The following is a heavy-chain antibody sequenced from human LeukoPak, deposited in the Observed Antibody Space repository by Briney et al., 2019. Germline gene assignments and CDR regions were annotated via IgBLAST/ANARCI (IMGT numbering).Heavy chain of an antibody. CDR1: GFTLSSYG. J-gene: IGHJ6*03. CDR2: ISYDGSNK. V-gene: IGHV3-30*18. Sequence: GGSLRLSCAASGFTLSSYGMHWVRQAPGKGLEWVAVISYDGSNKYYADSVKGRFTISRDNSKNTLYLQMSSLRAEDTAVYYCAKARGSYNYYYYMDVWGKGTTVTVSS. D-gene: IGHD1-26*01. CDR3: AKARGSYNYYYYMDV.